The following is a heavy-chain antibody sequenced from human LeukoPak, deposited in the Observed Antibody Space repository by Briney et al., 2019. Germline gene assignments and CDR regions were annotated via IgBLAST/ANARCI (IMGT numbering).Heavy chain of an antibody. CDR3: ARAPYNWNYAFDY. Sequence: SETLSLTCAVYGGSFSGYYWSWIRQPPGKGLEWIGEINHSGSTNYNPSLKSRVTISVDTSKNQFSLKLSSVTAADTAVYYCARAPYNWNYAFDYWGQGTLVTVSS. V-gene: IGHV4-34*01. CDR2: INHSGST. J-gene: IGHJ4*02. D-gene: IGHD1-7*01. CDR1: GGSFSGYY.